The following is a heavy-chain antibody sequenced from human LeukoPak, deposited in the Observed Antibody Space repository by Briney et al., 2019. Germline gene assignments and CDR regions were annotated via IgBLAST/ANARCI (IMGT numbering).Heavy chain of an antibody. CDR1: GFSFSSFA. CDR2: ISGLGDST. D-gene: IGHD5-12*01. CDR3: AKGPAKYSGYDYFEY. Sequence: PGGSLRLSCAASGFSFSSFAMSWVRQAPGKGLEWVSVISGLGDSTNYAESVKGRFTISRDNSKNTVYLLMNSLRGEDTAVYYCAKGPAKYSGYDYFEYWGQGTLVTVSS. V-gene: IGHV3-23*01. J-gene: IGHJ4*02.